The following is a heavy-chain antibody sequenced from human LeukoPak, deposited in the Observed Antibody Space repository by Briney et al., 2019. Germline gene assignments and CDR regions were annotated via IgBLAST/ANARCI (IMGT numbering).Heavy chain of an antibody. D-gene: IGHD4-17*01. V-gene: IGHV3-49*03. CDR2: IRKKGYGETT. CDR1: GFIFGDDA. CDR3: SRGLHDYGDSNYYFDQ. Sequence: GRSLRLSCTASGFIFGDDAWSWFRQAPGKGLEFICFIRKKGYGETTDYAASVRGRFTVSRDDAKSVAYLQMNSLKTEDTALYYCSRGLHDYGDSNYYFDQWGRGTLVTVSS. J-gene: IGHJ4*02.